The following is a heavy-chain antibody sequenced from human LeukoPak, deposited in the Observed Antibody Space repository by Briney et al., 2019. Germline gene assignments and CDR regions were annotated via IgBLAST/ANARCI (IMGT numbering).Heavy chain of an antibody. CDR2: IKQDGNEK. J-gene: IGHJ4*02. Sequence: PGGSLRPSCAASGFRFNTLWMGWVRQAPGKGLEWVANIKQDGNEKYYADSVKGRFTISRDNGKNSLDLQMNSLRADDTAFYYCARDTLGEGEDANYAVYYFDYWGQGTVVTVSS. D-gene: IGHD4/OR15-4a*01. CDR3: ARDTLGEGEDANYAVYYFDY. CDR1: GFRFNTLW. V-gene: IGHV3-7*01.